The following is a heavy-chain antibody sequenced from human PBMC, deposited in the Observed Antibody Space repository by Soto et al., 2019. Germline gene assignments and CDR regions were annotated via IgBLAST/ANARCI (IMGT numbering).Heavy chain of an antibody. CDR2: INPNSGGT. CDR1: GYTFTGYY. CDR3: ARDRGIAAAGTGYWYYYYGMDV. Sequence: VASVKVSCKASGYTFTGYYMHWVRQAPGQGLEWMGWINPNSGGTNYAQKFQGWVTMTRDTSISTAYMELSRLRSDDTAVYYCARDRGIAAAGTGYWYYYYGMDVWGQGTTVTVSS. J-gene: IGHJ6*02. D-gene: IGHD6-13*01. V-gene: IGHV1-2*04.